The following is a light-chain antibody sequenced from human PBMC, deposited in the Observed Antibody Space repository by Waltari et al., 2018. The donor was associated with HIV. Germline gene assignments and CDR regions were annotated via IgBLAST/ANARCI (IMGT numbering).Light chain of an antibody. CDR2: DAS. V-gene: IGKV1-39*01. Sequence: DIQMTQSPSSLSASVEDRVTIACRASQSITTSLNWYQHKPGKAPKVLIYDASSLQTGVPSRFSCSGSGTDFTVTISCLQPEDFATYYCQQSYTTVTFGGGTKVEIK. CDR3: QQSYTTVT. CDR1: QSITTS. J-gene: IGKJ4*02.